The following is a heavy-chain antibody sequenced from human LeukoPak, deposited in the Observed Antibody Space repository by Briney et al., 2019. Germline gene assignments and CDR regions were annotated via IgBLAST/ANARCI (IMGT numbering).Heavy chain of an antibody. J-gene: IGHJ4*02. CDR2: IYYSGST. V-gene: IGHV4-39*01. CDR3: ARHEDYGGNLDY. D-gene: IGHD4-23*01. Sequence: PSETLSLTCTASGGSISSSSYYWGWIRQPPGKGLEWIGSIYYSGSTYYNPSLKSRVTISVDTSKNQFSLKLSSVTAADTAVYYCARHEDYGGNLDYWGQGTLVTVSS. CDR1: GGSISSSSYY.